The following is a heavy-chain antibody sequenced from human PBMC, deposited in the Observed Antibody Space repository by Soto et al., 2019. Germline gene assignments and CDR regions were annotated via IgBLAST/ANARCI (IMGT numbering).Heavy chain of an antibody. V-gene: IGHV4-4*02. J-gene: IGHJ6*02. D-gene: IGHD1-26*01. CDR1: GGSISSSNW. CDR3: ASVSGSYSYGMDV. CDR2: IYHSGST. Sequence: QVQLQESGPGLVKPSGTLSLTCAVSGGSISSSNWWSWVRQPPGKGLEWIGEIYHSGSTNYNPSLQSRVTISVDKSKNQFSRQLSSVTAADTAVYYCASVSGSYSYGMDVWGQGTTVTVSS.